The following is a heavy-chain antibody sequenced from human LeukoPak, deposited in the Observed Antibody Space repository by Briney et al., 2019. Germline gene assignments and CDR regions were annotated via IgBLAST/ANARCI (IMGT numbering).Heavy chain of an antibody. D-gene: IGHD3-22*01. V-gene: IGHV5-51*01. CDR2: IYPGDSDT. CDR3: GKHVGVSYDSSGYIDY. J-gene: IGHJ4*02. Sequence: GESLKISCKGSGYSFSSYWIGWVRQMPGKGLEWMGIIYPGDSDTRYSPSFQGQVTISADKSISTAYLQWSSLKASDTAMYYCGKHVGVSYDSSGYIDYWGQGTLVTVSS. CDR1: GYSFSSYW.